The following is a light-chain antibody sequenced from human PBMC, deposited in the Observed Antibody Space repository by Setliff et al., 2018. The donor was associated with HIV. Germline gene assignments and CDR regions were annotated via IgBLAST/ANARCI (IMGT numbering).Light chain of an antibody. CDR3: QSSDSTSWV. CDR1: SDSIASNY. CDR2: EDN. Sequence: NFMLTQPHSVSESPGKTVTISCTRSSDSIASNYVQWYQQRPGRPPTTVIFEDNQRPSGVPERFSGSIDSPSNSASLTISGLKIEDEADYYCQSSDSTSWVFGGGTKVTV. V-gene: IGLV6-57*01. J-gene: IGLJ3*02.